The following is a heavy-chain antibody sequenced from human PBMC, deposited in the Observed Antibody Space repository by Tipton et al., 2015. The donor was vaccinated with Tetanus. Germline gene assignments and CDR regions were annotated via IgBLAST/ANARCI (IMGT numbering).Heavy chain of an antibody. V-gene: IGHV3-30*03. CDR1: GFTFSNYR. Sequence: AVSGFTFSNYRMNWVRQAPGKGLEWVAVISYDGNSEYYADSVKGRFTISRDNSKNTLSLQMNSLRAEDTAVYYCARSIAAAAVWPYDFWGQGTLVTVTS. CDR3: ARSIAAAAVWPYDF. CDR2: ISYDGNSE. J-gene: IGHJ4*02. D-gene: IGHD6-13*01.